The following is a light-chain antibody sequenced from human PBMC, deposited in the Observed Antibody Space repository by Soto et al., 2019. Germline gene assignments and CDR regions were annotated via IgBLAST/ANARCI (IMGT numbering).Light chain of an antibody. Sequence: DIPMTQFPSTLSASVGDRVTITCRASQSIDSALAGYQKQPGKAPKFLIFKVSTLESGVPSRFSGSGSGTEFTLTIRSLQPDDFGTYYCKQHKSYPRTFGQGTKAEIK. CDR1: QSIDSA. V-gene: IGKV1-5*03. CDR3: KQHKSYPRT. J-gene: IGKJ1*01. CDR2: KVS.